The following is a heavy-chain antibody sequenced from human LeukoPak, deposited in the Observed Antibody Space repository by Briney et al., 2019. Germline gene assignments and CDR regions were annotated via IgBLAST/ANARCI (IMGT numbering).Heavy chain of an antibody. D-gene: IGHD3-22*01. CDR1: GFTFSSYA. V-gene: IGHV3-23*01. CDR2: ISGSGGST. Sequence: PGGSLRLSCAASGFTFSSYAMSWVRQAPGKGLEWVSAISGSGGSTYYADSVKGRFTIFRDNSKNTLYLQMNSLRAEDTAVYYCAKDVDYYDSSGYFDYWGQGTLVTVSS. J-gene: IGHJ4*02. CDR3: AKDVDYYDSSGYFDY.